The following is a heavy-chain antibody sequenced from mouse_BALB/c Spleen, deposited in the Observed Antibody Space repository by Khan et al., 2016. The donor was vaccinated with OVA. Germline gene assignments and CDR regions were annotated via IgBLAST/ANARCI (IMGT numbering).Heavy chain of an antibody. CDR1: GFSLTSYG. V-gene: IGHV2-9*02. Sequence: VQLQESGPGLVAPSQSLSITCTVSGFSLTSYGVHWVRQPPGKGLEWLGVIWAGGSTNYNSALMSRLSIIKDNSKSQVFLKRNSLQTDDTAMYYCAGLYYYGSSFYAMDYWGQGTSVTVSS. D-gene: IGHD1-1*01. J-gene: IGHJ4*01. CDR3: AGLYYYGSSFYAMDY. CDR2: IWAGGST.